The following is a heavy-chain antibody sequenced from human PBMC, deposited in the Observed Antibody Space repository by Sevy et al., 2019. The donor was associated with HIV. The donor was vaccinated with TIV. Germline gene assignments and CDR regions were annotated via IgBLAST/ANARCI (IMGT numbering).Heavy chain of an antibody. CDR3: ARGATVTDFDY. Sequence: SETLSLTCTVSGGSISSGGYYWGWIRQHPGKGLEWIGYFFYSGSTANIYNSGSTYYNPSLRSRINISVDTSKNQFFLKLSSVTAADTAVYYCARGATVTDFDYWGQGALVTVSS. J-gene: IGHJ4*02. CDR2: IYNSGST. CDR1: GGSISSGGYY. D-gene: IGHD4-4*01. V-gene: IGHV4-31*03.